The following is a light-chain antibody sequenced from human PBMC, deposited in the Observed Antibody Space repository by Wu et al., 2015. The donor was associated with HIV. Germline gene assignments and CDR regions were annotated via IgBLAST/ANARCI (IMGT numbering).Light chain of an antibody. CDR2: AAS. Sequence: DIQMTQSPSSLSASVGDRVTITCRASQGISSYLAWYQHSPGKAPKLLIYAASTLQSGVPSRFSGSGSGTDFTLTISSLQPEDFATYYCQHLNSYPFTFGPGTKVDIK. CDR3: QHLNSYPFT. V-gene: IGKV1-9*01. J-gene: IGKJ3*01. CDR1: QGISSY.